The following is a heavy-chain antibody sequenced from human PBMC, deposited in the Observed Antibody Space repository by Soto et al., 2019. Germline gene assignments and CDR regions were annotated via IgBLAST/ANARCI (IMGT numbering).Heavy chain of an antibody. CDR3: ATPLAYSSGWYYFDY. Sequence: ASVKVSCKASGYTFTSYDINWVRQATGQGLEWMGWMNPNSGNTGYAQKFQDRVTMTRNTSISTAYMELSSLRSEDTAVYYCATPLAYSSGWYYFDYWGQGTLVTVSS. J-gene: IGHJ4*02. D-gene: IGHD6-19*01. CDR2: MNPNSGNT. CDR1: GYTFTSYD. V-gene: IGHV1-8*01.